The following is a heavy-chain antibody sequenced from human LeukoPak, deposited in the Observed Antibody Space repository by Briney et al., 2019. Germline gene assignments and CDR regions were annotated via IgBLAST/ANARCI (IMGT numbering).Heavy chain of an antibody. D-gene: IGHD5-18*01. CDR1: GFTFSSYG. J-gene: IGHJ4*02. V-gene: IGHV3-33*01. CDR3: ARPIVDTAMVLGY. CDR2: IWYDGSNK. Sequence: GGSPELSCAASGFTFSSYGMHWVRQAPGKGREWVAVIWYDGSNKYYADSVKGRFTISRDNSKNMLYLQMNSLRAEDTAVYYCARPIVDTAMVLGYWGQGTLVTVSS.